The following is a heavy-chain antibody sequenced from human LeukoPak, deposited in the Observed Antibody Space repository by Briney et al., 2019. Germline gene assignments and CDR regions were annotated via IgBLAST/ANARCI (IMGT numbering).Heavy chain of an antibody. V-gene: IGHV1-2*02. CDR3: ARGGYSYGSPFDY. Sequence: ASVKVSCKASGYTFTGYYMHWVRQAPGQGLGWMGWINPNSGGTNYAQKFQGRVTMTRDTSISTAYMELSRLRSDDTAVYYCARGGYSYGSPFDYWGQGTLVTVSS. J-gene: IGHJ4*02. CDR2: INPNSGGT. CDR1: GYTFTGYY. D-gene: IGHD5-18*01.